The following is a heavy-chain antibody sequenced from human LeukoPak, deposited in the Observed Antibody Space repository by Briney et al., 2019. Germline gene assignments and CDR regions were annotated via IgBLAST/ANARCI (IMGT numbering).Heavy chain of an antibody. V-gene: IGHV1-18*01. CDR3: ARDDGSGSYGHYYYYGMDV. Sequence: ASVKVSCKASGYTFTSYGINWVRQAPGQGLEWMGWISAYNGNTNYAQKLQGRVTMTTDTSTSTAYMELRSLRSDDTAVYYCARDDGSGSYGHYYYYGMDVWGQGTTVTVSS. CDR2: ISAYNGNT. CDR1: GYTFTSYG. J-gene: IGHJ6*02. D-gene: IGHD3-10*01.